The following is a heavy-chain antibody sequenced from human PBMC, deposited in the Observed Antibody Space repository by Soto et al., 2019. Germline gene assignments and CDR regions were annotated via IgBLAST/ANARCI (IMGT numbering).Heavy chain of an antibody. CDR2: IYYSGST. CDR1: GGSISSYY. D-gene: IGHD3-3*01. J-gene: IGHJ6*04. V-gene: IGHV4-59*01. Sequence: SEPLSLTCTVSGGSISSYYWSWIRQPPGKGLEWIGYIYYSGSTNYNPSLKSRVTISVDTSKNQFSLKLSSVTAADTAVYYCARATYYDFWSGNPLDVWGKGTTVTVSS. CDR3: ARATYYDFWSGNPLDV.